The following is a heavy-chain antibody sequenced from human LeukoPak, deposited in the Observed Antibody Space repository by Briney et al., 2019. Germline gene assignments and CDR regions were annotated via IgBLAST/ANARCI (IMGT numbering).Heavy chain of an antibody. J-gene: IGHJ4*02. Sequence: ASVKVSCKASGFTFTGYYMHWVRQAPGQGLEWMGWINPNSGGTNYAQKFQGRVTMTRDTSITTAYMELTSLRSDDTAVYYCARVGYGGYGVLDYWGQGTLVTISS. CDR3: ARVGYGGYGVLDY. D-gene: IGHD5-12*01. CDR2: INPNSGGT. V-gene: IGHV1-2*02. CDR1: GFTFTGYY.